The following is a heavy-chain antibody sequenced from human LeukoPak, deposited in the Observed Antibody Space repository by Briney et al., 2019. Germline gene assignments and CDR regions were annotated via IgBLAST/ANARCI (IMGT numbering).Heavy chain of an antibody. CDR1: GGTFSSYA. CDR3: ASLGYRSGGSCYF. Sequence: ASVKVSCKASGGTFSSYAISWVRQAPGQGLEWMGGIIPIFGTANYAQKFQGRVTITTDESTSTAYMELSSLRSEDTAVYYCASLGYRSGGSCYFWGQGTLVTVSS. D-gene: IGHD2-15*01. CDR2: IIPIFGTA. V-gene: IGHV1-69*05. J-gene: IGHJ4*02.